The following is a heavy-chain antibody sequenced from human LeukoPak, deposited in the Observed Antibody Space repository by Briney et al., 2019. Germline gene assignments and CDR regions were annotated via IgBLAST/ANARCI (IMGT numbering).Heavy chain of an antibody. D-gene: IGHD3-10*01. CDR2: VNPAFGPT. Sequence: WVTVSCKGSGGTFSCYVISWVRQAPGQGLEWMGGVNPAFGPTYYSQRFQGRLTLTADVSASTAYMALSSLTSDDTAVYYCAREGEPGMTLVRGEAFDIWGQGTMVIVSS. CDR1: GGTFSCYV. CDR3: AREGEPGMTLVRGEAFDI. J-gene: IGHJ3*02. V-gene: IGHV1-69*01.